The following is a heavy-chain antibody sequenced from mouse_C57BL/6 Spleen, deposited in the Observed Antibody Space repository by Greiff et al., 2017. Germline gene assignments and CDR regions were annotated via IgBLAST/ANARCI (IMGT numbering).Heavy chain of an antibody. V-gene: IGHV1-26*01. D-gene: IGHD1-1*01. CDR1: GYTFTDYY. Sequence: VQLQQSGPELVKPGASVKISCKASGYTFTDYYMNWVKQSHGKSLEWIGDINPNNGGTSYNQKFKGKATLTVDKSSSTAYMELRSLTSEDSAVYYCARERSSSYYAMDCWGQGTSVTVSS. CDR3: ARERSSSYYAMDC. J-gene: IGHJ4*01. CDR2: INPNNGGT.